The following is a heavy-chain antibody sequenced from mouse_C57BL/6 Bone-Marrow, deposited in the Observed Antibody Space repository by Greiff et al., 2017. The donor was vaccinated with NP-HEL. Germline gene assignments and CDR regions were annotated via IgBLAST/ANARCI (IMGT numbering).Heavy chain of an antibody. Sequence: VQLQESGPGLVQPSQSLSITCTVSGFSLTSSGVHWVRQSPGKGLEWLGGIWRGGSTDYNAAFISSLSISKDNSKSQVFCKMNSQQADDTAIYYCASNGDWAWFAYWGQGTLVTVSA. CDR3: ASNGDWAWFAY. D-gene: IGHD4-1*01. CDR2: IWRGGST. J-gene: IGHJ3*01. CDR1: GFSLTSSG. V-gene: IGHV2-2*01.